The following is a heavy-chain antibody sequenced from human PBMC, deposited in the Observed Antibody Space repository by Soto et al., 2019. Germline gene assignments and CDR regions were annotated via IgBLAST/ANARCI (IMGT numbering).Heavy chain of an antibody. V-gene: IGHV3-30*18. J-gene: IGHJ4*02. D-gene: IGHD3-22*01. Sequence: QVQLVESGGGVVQPGRSLRLSCAASGFTFSSYGMHWVRQAPGKGLEWVAVISYDGSNKYYADSVKGRFTISRDNSKNTLYLQMNSLRAEDTAVYYCAQSGASYYDSSGYYYEDYWGQGTLVTVSS. CDR2: ISYDGSNK. CDR3: AQSGASYYDSSGYYYEDY. CDR1: GFTFSSYG.